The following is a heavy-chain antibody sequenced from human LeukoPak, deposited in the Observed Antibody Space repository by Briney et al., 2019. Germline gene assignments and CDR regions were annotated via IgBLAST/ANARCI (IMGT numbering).Heavy chain of an antibody. V-gene: IGHV3-11*01. J-gene: IGHJ6*02. D-gene: IGHD3-22*01. CDR3: ARGDYYYDNSGYPKVDGMDV. Sequence: GGSLRLSCAASGFTFSDYYMSWVRQAPGKGLEWLSYIGRSAIIIYYADSVRGRFTISRDNAKNSLSLQMNSLRADDTAVYYCARGDYYYDNSGYPKVDGMDVWGQGTTVTVSS. CDR2: IGRSAIII. CDR1: GFTFSDYY.